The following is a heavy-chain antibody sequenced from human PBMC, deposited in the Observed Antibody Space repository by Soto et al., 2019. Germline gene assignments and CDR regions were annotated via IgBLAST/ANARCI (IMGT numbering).Heavy chain of an antibody. D-gene: IGHD3-16*01. CDR3: AHDGPAYGMDA. CDR1: GGSISSGGYY. J-gene: IGHJ6*02. Sequence: SETLSLTCTVSGGSISSGGYYWSWIRQHPGKGLEWIGYIYYSGSTYYNPSLKSRVTISVDTSKNQFSLKLSSVTAADTAVYYCAHDGPAYGMDAWGQGTTVTVSS. V-gene: IGHV4-31*03. CDR2: IYYSGST.